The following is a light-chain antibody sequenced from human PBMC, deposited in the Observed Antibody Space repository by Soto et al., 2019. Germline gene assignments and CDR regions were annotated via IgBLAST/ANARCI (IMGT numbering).Light chain of an antibody. J-gene: IGKJ1*01. CDR3: QQYNSYSPTT. CDR1: QSITTW. Sequence: DIQMTQSPSTVSAYVGDSVTITCRASQSITTWLAWYQQRPGKAPKLLIYDVSSLQSGVPSRFSGSGSGTEFTLTISSLQPDDFATYYCQQYNSYSPTTFGQGTKVDIK. V-gene: IGKV1-5*01. CDR2: DVS.